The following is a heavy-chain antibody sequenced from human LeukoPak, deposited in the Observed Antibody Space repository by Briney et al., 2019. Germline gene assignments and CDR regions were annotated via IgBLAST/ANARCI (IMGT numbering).Heavy chain of an antibody. CDR2: IKSKTDGGTT. CDR3: SGRLDYGDDY. J-gene: IGHJ4*02. V-gene: IGHV3-15*01. D-gene: IGHD4-17*01. CDR1: GFTFSNAW. Sequence: GGSLRLSCAASGFTFSNAWMSWVRQAPGKGLEWVGRIKSKTDGGTTDYAAPAKGRFTISRDDSKNTLYLQMNSLKTEDTAVYYCSGRLDYGDDYWGQGTLVTVSS.